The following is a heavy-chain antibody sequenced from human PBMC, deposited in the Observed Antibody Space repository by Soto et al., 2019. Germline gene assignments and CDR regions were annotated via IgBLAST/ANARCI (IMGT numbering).Heavy chain of an antibody. CDR2: NSSSSSYI. V-gene: IGHV3-21*01. Sequence: EVPLVESGGGLVKPGGSLRLSCAASGFTFSSYSMNCVRQAPGKGLEWVSSNSSSSSYIYYADSVKGRFTISRDNAKNSLYLQMNSLRAEDTAVYYCARGRGAAGTDSVQYYGMDVWGQGTTVTVSS. D-gene: IGHD6-13*01. CDR1: GFTFSSYS. CDR3: ARGRGAAGTDSVQYYGMDV. J-gene: IGHJ6*02.